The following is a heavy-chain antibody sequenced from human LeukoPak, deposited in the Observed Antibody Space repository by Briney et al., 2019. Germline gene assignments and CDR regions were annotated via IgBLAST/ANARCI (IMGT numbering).Heavy chain of an antibody. CDR3: ARDRRAEGNWFDP. Sequence: PSETLSLTCTVSGGSISSSSYYWGWIRQPPGKGLEWIGSIYYSGSTYYTPSLKSRVTISVDTSKNQFSLQLNSVTPEDTAVYYCARDRRAEGNWFDPWGQGTLVTVSS. D-gene: IGHD3-10*01. CDR2: IYYSGST. V-gene: IGHV4-39*02. CDR1: GGSISSSSYY. J-gene: IGHJ5*02.